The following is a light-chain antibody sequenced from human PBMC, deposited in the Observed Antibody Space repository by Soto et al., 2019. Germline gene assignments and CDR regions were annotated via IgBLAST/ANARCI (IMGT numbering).Light chain of an antibody. Sequence: EIVLTQSPGTLSLSPGERATLSCRASQSVSNNYLAWYQQKPGQAPRLLIYDASNRATGIPARFSGSGSGTDFTLTISSLEPEDFAVYYCQQRSNWPLTFGGGTKMEIK. CDR3: QQRSNWPLT. CDR1: QSVSNNY. J-gene: IGKJ4*01. CDR2: DAS. V-gene: IGKV3-11*01.